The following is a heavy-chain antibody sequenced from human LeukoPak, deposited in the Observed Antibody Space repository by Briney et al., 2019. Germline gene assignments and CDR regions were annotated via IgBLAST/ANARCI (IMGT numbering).Heavy chain of an antibody. CDR2: IYYSGST. D-gene: IGHD6-19*01. J-gene: IGHJ4*02. Sequence: SETLSLTCTVSGVSISSGSYYWSWTRQPAGKGLEWIGYIYYSGSTNYNPSLKSRVTISVDTSKNQFSLKLSSVTAADTAVYYCARQSVAVAGTWDYWGQGTLVTVSS. V-gene: IGHV4-61*10. CDR1: GVSISSGSYY. CDR3: ARQSVAVAGTWDY.